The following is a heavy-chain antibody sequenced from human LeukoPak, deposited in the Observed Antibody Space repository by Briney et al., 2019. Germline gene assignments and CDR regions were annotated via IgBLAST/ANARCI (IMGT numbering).Heavy chain of an antibody. V-gene: IGHV4-4*02. CDR2: IYHSGST. D-gene: IGHD3-10*01. J-gene: IGHJ4*02. Sequence: SGTLSLTCAVSGGSISSSNWWSWVRQPPGKGLEWIGEIYHSGSTNYNPSLKSRVTISVDKSKNQFSLKLSSVTAADTAVYYCARDGAPNYYGSGSPPFDYWGQGTLVTVSS. CDR1: GGSISSSNW. CDR3: ARDGAPNYYGSGSPPFDY.